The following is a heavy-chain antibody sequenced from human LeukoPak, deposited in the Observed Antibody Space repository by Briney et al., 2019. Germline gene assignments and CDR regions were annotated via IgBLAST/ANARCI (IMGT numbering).Heavy chain of an antibody. D-gene: IGHD4-17*01. Sequence: SETLSLTCAVYGGSLSGYYWSWIRQPPGKGLEWIGEINHSGSTNYNPSLKSRVTISVDTSKNQFSLKLSSVTAADTAVYYCARGGVTTSREGDYWGQGTLVTVSS. V-gene: IGHV4-34*01. J-gene: IGHJ4*02. CDR1: GGSLSGYY. CDR2: INHSGST. CDR3: ARGGVTTSREGDY.